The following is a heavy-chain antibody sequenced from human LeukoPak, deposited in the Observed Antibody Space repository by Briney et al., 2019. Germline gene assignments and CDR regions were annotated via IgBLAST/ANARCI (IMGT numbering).Heavy chain of an antibody. CDR1: GFTFSSYW. CDR2: IKQDGGVK. J-gene: IGHJ5*02. CDR3: ARGQGLAS. D-gene: IGHD6-19*01. Sequence: PGGSLRLSCAASGFTFSSYWMTWVRQAPGKGLEWVANIKQDGGVKYYVDSVKGRFTISRDNAKNSLYLQMNSLRVEDTAVYCCARGQGLASWGQGTLVTVSS. V-gene: IGHV3-7*01.